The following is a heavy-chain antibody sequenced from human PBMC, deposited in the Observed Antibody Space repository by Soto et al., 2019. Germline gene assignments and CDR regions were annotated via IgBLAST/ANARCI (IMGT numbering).Heavy chain of an antibody. D-gene: IGHD4-17*01. CDR2: IYYSGST. J-gene: IGHJ3*02. V-gene: IGHV4-31*03. CDR3: ARDKGIDYGRAFDI. CDR1: GGSISSGGYY. Sequence: SETLSLTCTVSGGSISSGGYYWSWIRQHPGKGLEWIGYIYYSGSTNYNPSLKSRVTISVDKSKNQFSLKLSSVTAADTAVYYCARDKGIDYGRAFDIWGQGTMVTVSS.